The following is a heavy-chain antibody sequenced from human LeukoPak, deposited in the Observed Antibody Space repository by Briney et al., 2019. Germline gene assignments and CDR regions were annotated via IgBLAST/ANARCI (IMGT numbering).Heavy chain of an antibody. J-gene: IGHJ4*02. Sequence: SETLSLTCTVSGGSISSSSYYWGWIRQPPGKGLEWIGSIYYSGSTYYNPSLKSRVTISVDTSKNQSSLKLSSVTAADTAVYYCAAPSITMVRGAARGTFDYWGQGTLVTVSS. V-gene: IGHV4-39*01. D-gene: IGHD3-10*01. CDR2: IYYSGST. CDR1: GGSISSSSYY. CDR3: AAPSITMVRGAARGTFDY.